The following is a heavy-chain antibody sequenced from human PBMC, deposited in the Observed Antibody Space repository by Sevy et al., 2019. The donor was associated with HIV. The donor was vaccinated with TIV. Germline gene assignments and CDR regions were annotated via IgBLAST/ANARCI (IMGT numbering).Heavy chain of an antibody. J-gene: IGHJ6*02. CDR1: GDSVSSNSAA. Sequence: SQTLSLTCAISGDSVSSNSAAWNWIRQSPSRGLEWLGRTYYRSKWYNDYAVSVKSRITINPDTSKNQFSLQLNSVTPEETAVYYCARTLGDIVVVPAAHYYYYYGMDVWGQGTTVTVSS. CDR2: TYYRSKWYN. V-gene: IGHV6-1*01. D-gene: IGHD2-2*01. CDR3: ARTLGDIVVVPAAHYYYYYGMDV.